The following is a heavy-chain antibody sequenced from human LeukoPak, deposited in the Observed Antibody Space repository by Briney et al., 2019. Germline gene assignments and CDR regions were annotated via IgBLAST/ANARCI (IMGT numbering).Heavy chain of an antibody. J-gene: IGHJ4*02. Sequence: GRSLRLSCVASGLTFSLYSMHWVRQAPGKGLEWVAIISKDGSIKYYADSVKGRFTVSRDNSKNTLFLQMNSLRAEDTAVYYCAKEAPAAIVYDYWGQGTLVTVSS. V-gene: IGHV3-30-3*01. D-gene: IGHD2-2*01. CDR1: GLTFSLYS. CDR2: ISKDGSIK. CDR3: AKEAPAAIVYDY.